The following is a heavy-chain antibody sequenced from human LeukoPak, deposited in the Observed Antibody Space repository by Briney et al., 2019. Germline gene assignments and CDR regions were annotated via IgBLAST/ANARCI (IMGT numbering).Heavy chain of an antibody. CDR2: INPSGGST. CDR3: ARGAYYYDSSGYSLGY. V-gene: IGHV1-46*01. J-gene: IGHJ4*02. Sequence: ASVKVSCKASGYTFTSYAMNWVRQAPGQGLEWMGIINPSGGSTSYAQKFQGRVTMTRDTSTSTVYMELSSLRSEDTAVYYCARGAYYYDSSGYSLGYWGQGTLVTVSS. D-gene: IGHD3-22*01. CDR1: GYTFTSYA.